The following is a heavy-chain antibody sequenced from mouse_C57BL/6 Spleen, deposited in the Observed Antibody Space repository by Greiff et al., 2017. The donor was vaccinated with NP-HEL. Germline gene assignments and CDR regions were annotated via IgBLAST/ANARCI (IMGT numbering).Heavy chain of an antibody. Sequence: VQLQQPGAELVKPGASVKLSCKASGYTFTSYWMHWVKQRPGQGLEWIGMIHPNSGSTNYNEKFKSKATLTVDKSSSTAYMQLSSLTSEDSAVYSCARYGYYDYAMDYWGQGTSVTVSS. CDR3: ARYGYYDYAMDY. CDR2: IHPNSGST. CDR1: GYTFTSYW. V-gene: IGHV1-64*01. D-gene: IGHD2-3*01. J-gene: IGHJ4*01.